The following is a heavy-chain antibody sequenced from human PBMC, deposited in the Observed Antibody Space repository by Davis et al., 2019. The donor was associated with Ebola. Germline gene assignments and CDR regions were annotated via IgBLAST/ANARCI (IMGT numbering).Heavy chain of an antibody. CDR2: MNPNSGNT. V-gene: IGHV1-8*01. CDR3: ARDRVYSSGYDY. CDR1: GYTFTSYD. D-gene: IGHD6-19*01. Sequence: ASVKVSCKASGYTFTSYDINWVRQATGQGLEWMGWMNPNSGNTGYAQKFQGRVTMTRNTSISTAYMELSSLRSEDTAVYYCARDRVYSSGYDYWGQGTLVTVSS. J-gene: IGHJ4*02.